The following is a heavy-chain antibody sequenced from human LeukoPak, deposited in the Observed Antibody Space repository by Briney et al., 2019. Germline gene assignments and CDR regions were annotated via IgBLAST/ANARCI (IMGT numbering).Heavy chain of an antibody. CDR3: ARQGSRCNGVCSFDY. Sequence: GSSVKVSCKASGGTSSSYAISWVRQAPGQGLEWMGGIIPIFGTANYAQKFQGRVTITADESTSTAYMELSSLRSEDTAVYYCARQGSRCNGVCSFDYWGQGTLVTVSS. V-gene: IGHV1-69*01. CDR2: IIPIFGTA. J-gene: IGHJ4*02. D-gene: IGHD2-8*01. CDR1: GGTSSSYA.